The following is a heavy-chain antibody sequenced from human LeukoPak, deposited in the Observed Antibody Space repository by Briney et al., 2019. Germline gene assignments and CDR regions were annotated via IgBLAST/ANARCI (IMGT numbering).Heavy chain of an antibody. Sequence: ASVKVSCKASGYTFTGYYIHWVRQAPGQGHEWMGWINPNSGATNYAQKFQGRVTMTRDTSISTAYMELSRLRSDDTAVYYCARDMGLVGSTGWFDPWGQGTLVTVSS. J-gene: IGHJ5*02. CDR2: INPNSGAT. D-gene: IGHD2-8*02. CDR1: GYTFTGYY. CDR3: ARDMGLVGSTGWFDP. V-gene: IGHV1-2*02.